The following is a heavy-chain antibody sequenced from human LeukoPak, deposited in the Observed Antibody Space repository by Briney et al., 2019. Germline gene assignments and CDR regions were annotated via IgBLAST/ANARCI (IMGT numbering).Heavy chain of an antibody. J-gene: IGHJ4*02. CDR2: IHPGDSDT. Sequence: GESLKISCQGSGYSFTSYWIGWVRQMPGKGLEWMGIIHPGDSDTRYSPSFQGQVTISADKSISTAYLQWSSLKASDTAMYYCARLAVAAAGLYYFDYWGQGTLVTVSS. V-gene: IGHV5-51*01. D-gene: IGHD6-13*01. CDR3: ARLAVAAAGLYYFDY. CDR1: GYSFTSYW.